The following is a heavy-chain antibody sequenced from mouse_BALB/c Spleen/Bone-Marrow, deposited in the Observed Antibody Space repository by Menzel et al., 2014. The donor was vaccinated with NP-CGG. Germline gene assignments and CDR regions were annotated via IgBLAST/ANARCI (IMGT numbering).Heavy chain of an antibody. J-gene: IGHJ2*01. D-gene: IGHD1-1*02. CDR1: GYAFSSYW. CDR3: AFGSYDFDY. V-gene: IGHV1-80*01. CDR2: IYPGDGDT. Sequence: VKLVESGAELVRPGSSVKISCKASGYAFSSYWMNWVKQRPGQGLEWIGQIYPGDGDTNYSGKFKGKATLTADESSSTAYMQLSSLTSEDSAVYFCAFGSYDFDYWGQGTTLTVSS.